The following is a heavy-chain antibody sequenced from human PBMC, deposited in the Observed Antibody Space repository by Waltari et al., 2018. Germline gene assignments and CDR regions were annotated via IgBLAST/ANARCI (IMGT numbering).Heavy chain of an antibody. J-gene: IGHJ4*02. V-gene: IGHV4-38-2*02. Sequence: QVHLQESGPGLVKPSETLSLTCDVSSYSITSGYYWGWIRQPPGKGLEWLGSIYHRGDTYYHPSRRGRVTISVDTSKNQFSLRLRSVTAADTAIYFCAREDGLRIDYWGQGVLVTVSS. CDR2: IYHRGDT. CDR1: SYSITSGYY. CDR3: AREDGLRIDY. D-gene: IGHD2-21*02.